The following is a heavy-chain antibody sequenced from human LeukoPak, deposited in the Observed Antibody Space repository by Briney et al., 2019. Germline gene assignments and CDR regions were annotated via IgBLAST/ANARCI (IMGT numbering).Heavy chain of an antibody. CDR2: INHSGST. J-gene: IGHJ4*02. D-gene: IGHD2-15*01. V-gene: IGHV4-34*01. CDR1: GGSFSGYY. CDR3: ANGYCSGGSCYPPDY. Sequence: SETLSLTCAVYGGSFSGYYGSWIRQPPGKGLEWIGEINHSGSTNYNPSLKSRVTISVDTSKNQFSLKLSSVTAADTAVYYCANGYCSGGSCYPPDYWGQGTLVTVSS.